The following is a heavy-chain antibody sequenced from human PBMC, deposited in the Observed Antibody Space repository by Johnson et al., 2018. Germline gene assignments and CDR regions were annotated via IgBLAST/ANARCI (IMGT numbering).Heavy chain of an antibody. CDR1: GFTFSSYG. V-gene: IGHV3-30*18. CDR2: ISYDGSNK. J-gene: IGHJ6*04. Sequence: QVQLVQSGGGVVQPGRSLRLSCAASGFTFSSYGMHWVRQAPGKGLEWVAVISYDGSNKYYADSVKGRFTISRDNSKNKLYLQMNSLRAKDTAVYYCAKTQAAGVSVDVWGKGTTVTVSS. D-gene: IGHD6-13*01. CDR3: AKTQAAGVSVDV.